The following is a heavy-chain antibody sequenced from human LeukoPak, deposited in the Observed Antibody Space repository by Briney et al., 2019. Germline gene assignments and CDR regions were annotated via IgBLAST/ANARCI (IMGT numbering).Heavy chain of an antibody. D-gene: IGHD4-17*01. CDR3: ARSAPSDYGDWHFDL. V-gene: IGHV3-21*01. Sequence: GGSLRLSSAASGLTFSTYCMRSVRQPPGNGREWVLSISCSSSYICYVASVKGRFTKSRDKAKNSLYLQMNSLRAEDTAVYYCARSAPSDYGDWHFDLWGRGTLVTVSS. J-gene: IGHJ2*01. CDR2: ISCSSSYI. CDR1: GLTFSTYC.